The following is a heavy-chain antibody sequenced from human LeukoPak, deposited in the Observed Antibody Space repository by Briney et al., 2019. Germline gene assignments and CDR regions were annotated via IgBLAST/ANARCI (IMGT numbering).Heavy chain of an antibody. D-gene: IGHD3-16*01. Sequence: GGSLRLSCAASGFTFKSSLMHWVRQPPGRGPVWVSRISSDGTNTRYGDSVRGRFTVSRDNAKNTLYLQMNSLRVEDSAVYYCARDWGGSGPTSHDYWGQGTLVNVSS. CDR1: GFTFKSSL. CDR3: ARDWGGSGPTSHDY. J-gene: IGHJ4*02. V-gene: IGHV3-74*01. CDR2: ISSDGTNT.